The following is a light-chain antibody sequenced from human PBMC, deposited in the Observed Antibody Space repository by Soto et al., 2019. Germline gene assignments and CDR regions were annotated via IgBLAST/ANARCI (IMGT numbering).Light chain of an antibody. J-gene: IGKJ1*01. CDR1: QSVSNNH. CDR2: GAS. V-gene: IGKV3-20*01. CDR3: QQYGNSLPWT. Sequence: EIVLTQSPGTLSLSPGERATLSCRASQSVSNNHLGWYQQKPGQAPRLLVYGASRRATGIPDRFSGSGSGTDFTLTISGLEAEDFAVYYCQQYGNSLPWTFGQGTKGDIK.